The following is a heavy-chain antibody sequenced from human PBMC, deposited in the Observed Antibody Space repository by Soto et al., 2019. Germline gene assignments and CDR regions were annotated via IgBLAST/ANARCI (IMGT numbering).Heavy chain of an antibody. D-gene: IGHD3-10*01. CDR3: AKKLKFGSGSPFDY. Sequence: GGSLRLSCAASGFTFGSYAMSWVRQAPGKGLEWVSTIDKTGVSTYYADSVKGRFTISRDNAKSSLYLQMNSLRAEDTALYYCAKKLKFGSGSPFDYWGQGTLVTVSS. V-gene: IGHV3-23*05. CDR2: IDKTGVST. CDR1: GFTFGSYA. J-gene: IGHJ4*02.